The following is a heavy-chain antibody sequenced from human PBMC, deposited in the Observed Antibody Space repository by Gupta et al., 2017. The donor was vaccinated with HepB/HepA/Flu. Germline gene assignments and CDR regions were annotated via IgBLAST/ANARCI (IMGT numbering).Heavy chain of an antibody. CDR1: GLPFSDEW. Sequence: EEQLVESGGGLGRPRGSRRLPGEAWGLPFSDEWRSWVRQAPGKGLEWVATIKQDGSEKVYVDSVKGRFTVSRDNAKNSLYLQMNSLRVEDTAVYYCVRWGRYYDYWSGYSFDHWGQGTLVTVSS. V-gene: IGHV3-7*01. CDR3: VRWGRYYDYWSGYSFDH. D-gene: IGHD3-3*01. J-gene: IGHJ4*02. CDR2: IKQDGSEK.